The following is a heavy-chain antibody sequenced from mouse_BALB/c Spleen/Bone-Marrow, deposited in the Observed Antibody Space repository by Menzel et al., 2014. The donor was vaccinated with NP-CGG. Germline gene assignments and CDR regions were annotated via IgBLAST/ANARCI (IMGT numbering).Heavy chain of an antibody. CDR3: ARTPRATFYFDY. V-gene: IGHV14-3*02. Sequence: PEQGLEWIGRIDPANGNTKYDPKFQGKATITADTSSNTAYLQLFSLTSEDTAVYYCARTPRATFYFDYWGQGTTLTVSS. CDR2: IDPANGNT. D-gene: IGHD3-1*01. J-gene: IGHJ2*01.